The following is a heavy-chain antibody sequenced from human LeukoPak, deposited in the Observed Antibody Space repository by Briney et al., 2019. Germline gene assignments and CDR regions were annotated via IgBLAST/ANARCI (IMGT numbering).Heavy chain of an antibody. J-gene: IGHJ4*02. CDR3: AKDGPGGSYYGY. V-gene: IGHV3-23*01. CDR2: TSGRGGST. D-gene: IGHD1-26*01. Sequence: GGSLRLYCAASGFTFSSYALSWVRQAPGNGLEWVSATSGRGGSTYYADSVKGRFTISRDNSKNTLYLQMNSLRAEDTAVYYSAKDGPGGSYYGYWGQGTLVTVSS. CDR1: GFTFSSYA.